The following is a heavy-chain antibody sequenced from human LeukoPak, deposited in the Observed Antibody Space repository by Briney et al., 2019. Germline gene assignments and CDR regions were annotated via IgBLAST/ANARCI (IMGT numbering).Heavy chain of an antibody. CDR3: AKDGDIVATRYYFDY. CDR2: ISWNSGSI. J-gene: IGHJ4*02. D-gene: IGHD5-12*01. Sequence: GGSLRLSCAASGFTFDDYAMHWVRQAPGKGLEWVSGISWNSGSISYADSVKGPFTISRDNAKNSLYLQMNSLRAEDMALYYCAKDGDIVATRYYFDYWGQGTLVTVSS. V-gene: IGHV3-9*03. CDR1: GFTFDDYA.